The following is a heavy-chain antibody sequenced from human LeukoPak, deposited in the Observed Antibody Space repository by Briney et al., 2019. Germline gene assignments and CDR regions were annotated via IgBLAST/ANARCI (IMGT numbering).Heavy chain of an antibody. CDR1: GFTFSDYY. CDR2: ISSSGSTI. J-gene: IGHJ3*02. CDR3: ARDQAVVTAMNAFDI. D-gene: IGHD2-21*02. V-gene: IGHV3-11*04. Sequence: GGSLRLSRAASGFTFSDYYMSWIRQAPGKGLEWVSYISSSGSTIYYADSVKGRFTISRDNAKNSLYLQMNSLTAEDTAVYYCARDQAVVTAMNAFDIWGQGTMVIVSS.